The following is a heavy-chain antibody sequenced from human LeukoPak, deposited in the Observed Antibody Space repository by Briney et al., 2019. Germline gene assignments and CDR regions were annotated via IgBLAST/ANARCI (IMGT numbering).Heavy chain of an antibody. D-gene: IGHD3-3*01. Sequence: ASVKVSCKASGYTFTSYGISWVRQAPGQGLEWMGWISAYNGNTNYAQKLQGRVTMTTDTSTSTAYMELRSLRSDDTAVYYCARDHSGDFWSGYYKNNWFDPWGQGTLVTVSS. V-gene: IGHV1-18*01. CDR1: GYTFTSYG. CDR3: ARDHSGDFWSGYYKNNWFDP. CDR2: ISAYNGNT. J-gene: IGHJ5*02.